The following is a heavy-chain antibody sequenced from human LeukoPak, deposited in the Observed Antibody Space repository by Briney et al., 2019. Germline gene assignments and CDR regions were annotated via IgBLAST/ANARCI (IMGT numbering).Heavy chain of an antibody. V-gene: IGHV4-34*01. CDR1: GGSFSGYY. D-gene: IGHD2-15*01. J-gene: IGHJ4*02. CDR3: AREPLGYCSGGSCYRYYFDY. CDR2: INHSTST. Sequence: SETLSLTCAVYGGSFSGYYWSWIRQPPGKGLEWIGEINHSTSTNYNPSLMSGVTISVDTSKNQSSLKLSSVPAAGAAVYCCAREPLGYCSGGSCYRYYFDYWGQGTLVTVSS.